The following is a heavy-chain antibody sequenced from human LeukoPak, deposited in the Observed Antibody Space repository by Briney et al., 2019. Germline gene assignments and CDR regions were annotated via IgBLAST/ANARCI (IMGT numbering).Heavy chain of an antibody. CDR1: GFTFSTYS. V-gene: IGHV3-21*01. CDR2: ITSPVGHI. Sequence: GGSLRLSCAASGFTFSTYSMNWVRQAPGKGLEWVASITSPVGHIYYADSLKGRITISRDNAKSSLYLQMNSLRAEDTAVYYCATDGQSSGWYGFDYWGQGTLVTASS. CDR3: ATDGQSSGWYGFDY. J-gene: IGHJ4*02. D-gene: IGHD6-19*01.